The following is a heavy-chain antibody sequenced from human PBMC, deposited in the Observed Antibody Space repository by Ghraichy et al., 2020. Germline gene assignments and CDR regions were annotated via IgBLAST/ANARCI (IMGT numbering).Heavy chain of an antibody. CDR1: GGTFSSYT. D-gene: IGHD2-2*02. CDR3: ARGNCSSTSCYTNWFDP. J-gene: IGHJ5*02. V-gene: IGHV1-69*02. Sequence: SVKVSCKASGGTFSSYTISWVRQAPGQGLEWMGRIIPILGIANYAQKFQGRVTITADKSTSTAYMELSSLRSEDTAVYYCARGNCSSTSCYTNWFDPWGQGTLVTVSS. CDR2: IIPILGIA.